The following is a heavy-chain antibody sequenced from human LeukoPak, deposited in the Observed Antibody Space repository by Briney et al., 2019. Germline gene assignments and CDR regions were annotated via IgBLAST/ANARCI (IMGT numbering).Heavy chain of an antibody. CDR3: ARGRTYYDFWSGYSLPAYYYYMDV. Sequence: GASVKVSCKASGYTFTSYDINWVRQATGQGLEWMGWMNPNSGNTGYAQKFQGRVTITRNTSISTAYMELSSLRSEDTAVYYCARGRTYYDFWSGYSLPAYYYYMDVWGKGTTVTVSS. CDR1: GYTFTSYD. D-gene: IGHD3-3*01. V-gene: IGHV1-8*03. J-gene: IGHJ6*03. CDR2: MNPNSGNT.